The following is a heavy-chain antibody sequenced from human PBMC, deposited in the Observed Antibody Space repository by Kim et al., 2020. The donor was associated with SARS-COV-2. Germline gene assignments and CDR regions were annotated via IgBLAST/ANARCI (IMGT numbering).Heavy chain of an antibody. Sequence: SETLSLTCTVSGGSISSSSYYWGWIRQPPGKGLEWIGSIYYSGSTYYNPSLKSRVTISVDTSKNQFSLKLSSVTAADTAVYYCARQIGRFGESSGWGKGTTVTVSS. D-gene: IGHD3-10*01. CDR1: GGSISSSSYY. J-gene: IGHJ6*04. V-gene: IGHV4-39*01. CDR2: IYYSGST. CDR3: ARQIGRFGESSG.